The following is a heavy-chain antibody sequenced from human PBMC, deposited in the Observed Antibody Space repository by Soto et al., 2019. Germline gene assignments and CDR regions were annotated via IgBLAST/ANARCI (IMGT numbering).Heavy chain of an antibody. Sequence: PGGSLRLSCAASGFTVSSNYMSWVRQAPGKGLEWVSVIYSGGSTYYADSAKGRFTISRDNSKNTLYLQMNSLRAEDTAVYYCARTRERTIFGVVIMGYFDYWGQGTLVTVSS. J-gene: IGHJ4*02. CDR2: IYSGGST. V-gene: IGHV3-66*01. D-gene: IGHD3-3*01. CDR3: ARTRERTIFGVVIMGYFDY. CDR1: GFTVSSNY.